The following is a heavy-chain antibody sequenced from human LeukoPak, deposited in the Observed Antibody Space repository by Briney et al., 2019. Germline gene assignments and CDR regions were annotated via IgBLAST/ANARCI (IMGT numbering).Heavy chain of an antibody. Sequence: SETLSLTCTVSGGSISSYYWSWIRQPPGKGLEWIGYIYYSGSTNYNPSLKSRVTISVDTSKNRFSLKLSSVTAADTAVYYCARGGGYLYYFDYWGQGTLVTVSS. V-gene: IGHV4-59*01. J-gene: IGHJ4*02. D-gene: IGHD5-12*01. CDR1: GGSISSYY. CDR3: ARGGGYLYYFDY. CDR2: IYYSGST.